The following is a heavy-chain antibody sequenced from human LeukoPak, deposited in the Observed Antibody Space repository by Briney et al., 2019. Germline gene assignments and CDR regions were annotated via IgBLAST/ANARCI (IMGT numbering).Heavy chain of an antibody. Sequence: PSETLSLTCTVSGGSISSYYWSWIRQPPGKGLEWIGYIYYSGSTNYNPSLKSRVTISVDTSKNQFSLKLSSVTAADTAVYYCARDSPWGWSEGAFDIWGQGTMVTVSS. CDR2: IYYSGST. CDR1: GGSISSYY. J-gene: IGHJ3*02. CDR3: ARDSPWGWSEGAFDI. V-gene: IGHV4-59*01. D-gene: IGHD3-16*01.